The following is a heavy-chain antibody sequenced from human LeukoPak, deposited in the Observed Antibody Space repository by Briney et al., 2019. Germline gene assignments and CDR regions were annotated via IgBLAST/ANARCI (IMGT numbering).Heavy chain of an antibody. CDR1: GFTFGDYA. CDR3: AKGPGYYDFWSGLPYYFDY. CDR2: ISWNSGSI. J-gene: IGHJ4*02. V-gene: IGHV3-9*01. D-gene: IGHD3-3*01. Sequence: PGGSLRLSCAASGFTFGDYAMHWVRQAPGKGLEWVSGISWNSGSIGYADSVKGRFTISRDNAKNSLYLQMNSLRAEDTALYYCAKGPGYYDFWSGLPYYFDYWGQGTLVTVSS.